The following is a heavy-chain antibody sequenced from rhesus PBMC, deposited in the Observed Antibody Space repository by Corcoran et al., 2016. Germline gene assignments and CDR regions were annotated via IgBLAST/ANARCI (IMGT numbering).Heavy chain of an antibody. D-gene: IGHD5-36*02. V-gene: IGHV4-73*01. Sequence: QVKLQQWGEGLVKPSETLSLTCAVYRGSISGYPWSWIRQPPGKELEWIGNFDGDRAKIKYNPSLKNRVTISKDTSKNQFSLKLSSVTAADTAVYYCARRLATVTLSYFDYWGQGVLVTVSS. CDR1: RGSISGYP. CDR2: FDGDRAKI. J-gene: IGHJ4*01. CDR3: ARRLATVTLSYFDY.